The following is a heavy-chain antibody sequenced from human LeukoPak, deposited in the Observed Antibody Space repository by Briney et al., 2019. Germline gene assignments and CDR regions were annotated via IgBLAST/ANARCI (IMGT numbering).Heavy chain of an antibody. CDR2: IYTSGST. D-gene: IGHD3-10*01. V-gene: IGHV4-61*02. J-gene: IGHJ3*02. CDR1: GGSISSGSYY. Sequence: SETLSLTCTVSGGSISSGSYYWSWIRQPAGKGLEWIGRIYTSGSTNYNPSLKSRVTMSVDTSKNQFSLKLSSVTAADTAVYYCAREWFGELGDAFDIWGQGTMVTVSS. CDR3: AREWFGELGDAFDI.